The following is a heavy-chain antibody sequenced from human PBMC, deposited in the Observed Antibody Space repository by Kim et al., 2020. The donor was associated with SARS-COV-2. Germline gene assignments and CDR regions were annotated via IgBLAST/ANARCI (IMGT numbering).Heavy chain of an antibody. D-gene: IGHD6-6*01. CDR1: GFTFSSYA. CDR3: ARDLGIAARPPRDYYYYGMDV. Sequence: GGSLRLSCAASGFTFSSYAMHWVRQAPGKGLEWVAVISYDGSNKYYADSVKGRFTISRDNSKNTLYLQMYSLRAEDTAVYYCARDLGIAARPPRDYYYYGMDVWGQGTTVTASS. J-gene: IGHJ6*02. CDR2: ISYDGSNK. V-gene: IGHV3-30-3*01.